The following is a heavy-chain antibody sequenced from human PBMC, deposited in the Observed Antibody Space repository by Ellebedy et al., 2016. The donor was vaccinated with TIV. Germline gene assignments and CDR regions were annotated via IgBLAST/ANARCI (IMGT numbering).Heavy chain of an antibody. CDR2: ISAYNGNT. CDR3: ARDRPKVGATDY. D-gene: IGHD1-26*01. CDR1: GYTFTSYG. V-gene: IGHV1-18*01. Sequence: ASVKVSCXASGYTFTSYGISWVRQAPGQGLEWMGWISAYNGNTNYAQKLQGRVTMTTDTSTSTAYMELRSLRSDDTAVYYCARDRPKVGATDYWGQGTLVTVSS. J-gene: IGHJ4*02.